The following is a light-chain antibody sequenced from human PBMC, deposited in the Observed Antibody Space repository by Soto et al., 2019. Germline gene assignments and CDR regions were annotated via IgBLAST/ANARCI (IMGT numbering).Light chain of an antibody. Sequence: EIVMTQSPGTLSVSTEEGATLSCRASQSVDRNLAWYQQKPGQAPRLLIYGASTRPTGIPDRFSGSGSGTEFSLTISSLQSEDFAVYYCQQYGRSSLTFGGGTKVEIK. CDR2: GAS. V-gene: IGKV3D-15*01. CDR1: QSVDRN. CDR3: QQYGRSSLT. J-gene: IGKJ4*01.